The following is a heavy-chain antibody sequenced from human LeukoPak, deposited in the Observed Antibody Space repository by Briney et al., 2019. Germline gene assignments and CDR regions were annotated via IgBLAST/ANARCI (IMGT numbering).Heavy chain of an antibody. CDR3: ARGSSGWYETEFDY. CDR2: IGTAGDT. V-gene: IGHV3-13*01. Sequence: GGSLRLSCAASGFTFSSYDMHWVRQATGKGLEWVSAIGTAGDTYYPGSVKGRFTISRENAKNSLYLQMNSLRAGDTAVYYCARGSSGWYETEFDYWGQGTLVTVSS. J-gene: IGHJ4*02. D-gene: IGHD6-19*01. CDR1: GFTFSSYD.